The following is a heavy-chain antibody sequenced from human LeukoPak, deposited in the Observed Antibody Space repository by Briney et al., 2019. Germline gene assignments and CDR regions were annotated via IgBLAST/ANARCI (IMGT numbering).Heavy chain of an antibody. Sequence: SLRLSCAASGFTFDDYAMHWVRPAPGKGLEWVSGISWNSGSIGYADSVKGRFTISRDNAKNSLYLQMNSLRAEDTALYYCAKDYNYDSSGYPDYWGQGTLVTVSS. CDR3: AKDYNYDSSGYPDY. J-gene: IGHJ4*02. CDR2: ISWNSGSI. CDR1: GFTFDDYA. V-gene: IGHV3-9*01. D-gene: IGHD3-22*01.